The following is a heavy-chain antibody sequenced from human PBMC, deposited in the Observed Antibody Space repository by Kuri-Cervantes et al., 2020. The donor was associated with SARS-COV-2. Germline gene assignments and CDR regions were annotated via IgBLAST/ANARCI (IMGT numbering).Heavy chain of an antibody. CDR3: ARSSLGYCSGGSCSNWFDP. V-gene: IGHV1-46*01. Sequence: ASVKVSCKASGYTFTSCYMHWVRQAPGQGLEWMGIINPSGGSTSYAQKFQGRVTMTRDTSTSTVYMELSSLRSEDTAVYYCARSSLGYCSGGSCSNWFDPWGQGTLVTVSS. J-gene: IGHJ5*02. CDR2: INPSGGST. CDR1: GYTFTSCY. D-gene: IGHD2-15*01.